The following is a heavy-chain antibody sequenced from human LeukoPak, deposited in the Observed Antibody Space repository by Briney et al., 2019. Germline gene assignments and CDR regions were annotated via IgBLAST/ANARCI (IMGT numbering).Heavy chain of an antibody. J-gene: IGHJ4*02. V-gene: IGHV4-59*01. Sequence: SETLSLTCTVSGGSISSYYWSWMRQPLGKGLEWIWCFYYSGSTNYNPSLKSRVTISVDTSKNQFSLKLSSVTAADTAVYYCVRGRYCRCWYVDYCDCWGQGTVDTDSS. CDR2: FYYSGST. CDR3: VRGRYCRCWYVDYCDC. D-gene: IGHD3-10*01. CDR1: GGSISSYY.